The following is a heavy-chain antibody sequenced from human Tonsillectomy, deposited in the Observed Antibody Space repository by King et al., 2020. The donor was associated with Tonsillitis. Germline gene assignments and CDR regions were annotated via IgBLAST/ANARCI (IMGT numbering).Heavy chain of an antibody. CDR2: IRSKAYGGTT. Sequence: VQLVESGGGLVQPGRSLRLSCTASGFTFGDYAMSWFRQAPGKGLEWVGFIRSKAYGGTTEYAASVKGRFTISRDDSKSIAYLQMNSLKTEDTAVYYCTRGDEWSSTSCYRGYYYYGMDVWGQGTTVTVSS. CDR1: GFTFGDYA. D-gene: IGHD2-2*02. V-gene: IGHV3-49*03. CDR3: TRGDEWSSTSCYRGYYYYGMDV. J-gene: IGHJ6*02.